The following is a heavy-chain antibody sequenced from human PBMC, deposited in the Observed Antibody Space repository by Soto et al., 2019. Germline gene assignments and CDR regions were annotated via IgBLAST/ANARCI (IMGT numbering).Heavy chain of an antibody. CDR1: GYTFTAYY. CDR3: ARENYGPLDY. D-gene: IGHD3-10*01. V-gene: IGHV1-2*02. Sequence: QVQLVQSGAEVKKPGASVKVSCRPSGYTFTAYYIHWVRQAPGQGLEWMGWVDPNSGGTRDAQNFQGRVTMTRDTSTSTVYMELNWLRSDDTAISCRARENYGPLDYWGQGTMVTVSS. CDR2: VDPNSGGT. J-gene: IGHJ4*02.